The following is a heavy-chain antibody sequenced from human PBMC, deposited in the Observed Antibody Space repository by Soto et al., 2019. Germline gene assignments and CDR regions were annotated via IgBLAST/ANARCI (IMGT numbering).Heavy chain of an antibody. CDR2: ISCSGGST. CDR1: GFTFSSYA. Sequence: EVQLLESGGGLVQPGGSLRLSCAASGFTFSSYAMSWVRQAPGKGLEWVSAISCSGGSTYYADSVKGRFTISRDNSKNTLYLQMNSLRAEDTAVYYRAKDERAYYYDSSGYRRTPFDYWGQGTLVTVSS. J-gene: IGHJ4*02. V-gene: IGHV3-23*01. CDR3: AKDERAYYYDSSGYRRTPFDY. D-gene: IGHD3-22*01.